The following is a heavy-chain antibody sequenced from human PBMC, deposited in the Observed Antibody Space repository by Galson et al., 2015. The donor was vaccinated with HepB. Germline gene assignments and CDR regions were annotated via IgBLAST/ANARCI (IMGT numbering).Heavy chain of an antibody. CDR2: VSDSGGST. CDR1: GFTFSSYA. J-gene: IGHJ6*03. D-gene: IGHD2-8*01. CDR3: AKPYCTSQSCTIYYYMDV. V-gene: IGHV3-23*01. Sequence: SLRLSCAASGFTFSSYAMSWVRQAPGKGLEWVSAVSDSGGSTYYADSVKGRFTISRDNSKNTLYLQMNSLRAEDTAVYYCAKPYCTSQSCTIYYYMDVWGKGTTVTVSS.